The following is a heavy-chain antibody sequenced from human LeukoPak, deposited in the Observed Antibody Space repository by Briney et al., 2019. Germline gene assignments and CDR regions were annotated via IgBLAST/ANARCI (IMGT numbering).Heavy chain of an antibody. CDR2: MNPNNDNR. Sequence: ASVKVSCKASGYTFSSYDMNWVRQATGQGLEWMGWMNPNNDNRGYAQKFQGRVTMTTDTSTSTAYMELRSLRSDDTAVYYCARDVSVQYYYGSGSNLGDYWGQGTLVTVSS. CDR1: GYTFSSYD. J-gene: IGHJ4*02. D-gene: IGHD3-10*01. V-gene: IGHV1-8*02. CDR3: ARDVSVQYYYGSGSNLGDY.